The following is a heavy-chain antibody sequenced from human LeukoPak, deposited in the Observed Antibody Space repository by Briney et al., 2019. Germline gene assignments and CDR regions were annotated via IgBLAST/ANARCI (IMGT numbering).Heavy chain of an antibody. Sequence: GGSLGLSCTASGFTFGDYSMSWVRQAPGKGLEWVGFLRSKGYGGTTEYAASVKGRFTISRDDSKSIAYLQMNSLKIEDTAVYYCTRAGGTVELYWGQGTLVAVSS. CDR1: GFTFGDYS. CDR3: TRAGGTVELY. J-gene: IGHJ4*02. D-gene: IGHD1-7*01. CDR2: LRSKGYGGTT. V-gene: IGHV3-49*04.